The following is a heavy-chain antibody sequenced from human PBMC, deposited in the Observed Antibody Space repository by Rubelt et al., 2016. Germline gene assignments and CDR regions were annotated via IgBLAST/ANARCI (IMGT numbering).Heavy chain of an antibody. V-gene: IGHV3-30*04. CDR1: GFTISSDA. CDR3: ARDPITIFGVVIRYYYGMDV. CDR2: ISYDGSKT. J-gene: IGHJ6*02. D-gene: IGHD3-3*01. Sequence: SLRLSCAASGFTISSDALHWVRQAPGKGLEWVALISYDGSKTYYADFVRGRFTISRDNSKNSLYLQMDNLRGEDTAVYYCARDPITIFGVVIRYYYGMDVWGQGTTVTVSS.